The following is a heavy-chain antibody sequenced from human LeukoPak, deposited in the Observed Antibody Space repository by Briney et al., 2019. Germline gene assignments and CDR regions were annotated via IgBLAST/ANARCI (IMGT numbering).Heavy chain of an antibody. Sequence: GGSLRLSCAPSGFTFRSYAMSGVRQAPGKGLEWVAAVSGSGGSTYYADSVKGRFTISRDNSKNTLYLQMNSLRAEDTAVYYCAKASGVIVVVSPEDYWGQGTLVTGSS. CDR1: GFTFRSYA. CDR3: AKASGVIVVVSPEDY. D-gene: IGHD3-22*01. CDR2: VSGSGGST. J-gene: IGHJ4*02. V-gene: IGHV3-23*01.